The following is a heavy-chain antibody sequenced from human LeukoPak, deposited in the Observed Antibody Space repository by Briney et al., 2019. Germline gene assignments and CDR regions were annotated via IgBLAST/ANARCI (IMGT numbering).Heavy chain of an antibody. CDR3: ARGLGSSWAQ. CDR2: INHSGST. D-gene: IGHD6-13*01. V-gene: IGHV4-34*01. Sequence: PSETLSLTCAVYGGSFSGYYWSWIRQPPGKGLEWIGEINHSGSTNYNPPLKSRVTISVDTSKNQFSLKLSSVTAADTAVYYCARGLGSSWAQWGQGTLVTVSS. CDR1: GGSFSGYY. J-gene: IGHJ4*02.